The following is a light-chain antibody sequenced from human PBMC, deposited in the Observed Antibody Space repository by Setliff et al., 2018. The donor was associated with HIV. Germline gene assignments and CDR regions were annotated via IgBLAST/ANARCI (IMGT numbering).Light chain of an antibody. CDR1: SSDVGGYNY. J-gene: IGLJ3*02. CDR2: EVN. Sequence: ALTQPASVSGSPGQSITISCTGTSSDVGGYNYVSWYQQHPGRAPKLMIYEVNNRPSGVSNRFSGSKSGNTASLTISGLQAEDEADYYCSSYTTRTTWVFGGGTKVTVL. V-gene: IGLV2-14*03. CDR3: SSYTTRTTWV.